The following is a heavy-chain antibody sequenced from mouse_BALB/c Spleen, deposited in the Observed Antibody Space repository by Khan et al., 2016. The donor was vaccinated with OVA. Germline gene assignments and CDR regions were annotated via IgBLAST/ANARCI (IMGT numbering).Heavy chain of an antibody. CDR3: ARRNSLYAMDY. CDR2: INPTSIFT. V-gene: IGHV1-4*01. CDR1: GYTFTSNT. J-gene: IGHJ4*01. Sequence: QVRLQQSGAELARPGASVKMSCKAYGYTFTSNTIHWIKQRPGQGLEWIGYINPTSIFTNYNQKFKDKATLTADKSSSTAYMQLSSLTSDDSALYYCARRNSLYAMDYWGQGTSVTVSS.